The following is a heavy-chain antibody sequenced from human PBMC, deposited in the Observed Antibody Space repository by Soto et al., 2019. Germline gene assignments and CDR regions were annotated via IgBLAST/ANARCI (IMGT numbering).Heavy chain of an antibody. Sequence: AEALSVTCAFSVDSISVSQWGSWFRLPPVTGLEWTGEITHTGTTNYNPSLKSRVTMSVDKPKNQFSLNLTSVTAADTAVYHCARVISTRDEYFDYWGQGTVVTVSS. V-gene: IGHV4-4*02. J-gene: IGHJ4*02. CDR2: ITHTGTT. D-gene: IGHD2-15*01. CDR1: VDSISVSQW. CDR3: ARVISTRDEYFDY.